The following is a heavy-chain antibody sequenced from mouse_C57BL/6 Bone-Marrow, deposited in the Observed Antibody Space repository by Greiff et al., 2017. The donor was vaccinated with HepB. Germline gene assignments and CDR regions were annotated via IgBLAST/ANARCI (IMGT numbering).Heavy chain of an antibody. Sequence: DVKLVESGGGLVQPGESLKLSCESNEYEFPSHDMSWVRKTPEKRLELVAAINSDGGSTYYPDTMERRFIISRDNTKKTLYLQMSSLRSEDTALYYCTTVQRGIYYYAMDYWGQGTSVTVSS. CDR2: INSDGGST. V-gene: IGHV5-2*01. CDR1: EYEFPSHD. CDR3: TTVQRGIYYYAMDY. J-gene: IGHJ4*01. D-gene: IGHD1-1*01.